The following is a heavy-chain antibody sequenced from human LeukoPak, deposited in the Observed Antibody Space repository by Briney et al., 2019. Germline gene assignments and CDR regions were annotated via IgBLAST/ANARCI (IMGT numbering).Heavy chain of an antibody. V-gene: IGHV1-69*05. D-gene: IGHD3-9*01. CDR3: ARLYDILTGQESGDY. CDR1: GGTFSSYA. J-gene: IGHJ4*02. CDR2: IIPIFGTA. Sequence: SVKVSCKASGGTFSSYAISWVRQAPGQGLEWTGRIIPIFGTANYAQKFQGRVTITTDESTSTAYMELSSLRSEDTAVYYCARLYDILTGQESGDYWGQGTLVTVSS.